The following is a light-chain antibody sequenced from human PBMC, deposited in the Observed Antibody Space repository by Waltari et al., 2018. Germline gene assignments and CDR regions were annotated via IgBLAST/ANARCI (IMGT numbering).Light chain of an antibody. CDR1: KSVGST. CDR2: GAP. Sequence: IVSPQPPGLSFLPPGETALLSCTTSKSVGSTLTWYQQKPGQAPRLLIYGAPTRATAIPDRFSGSGSGTDFTLTISRLEPEDFAVYYCQKYGTLPATFGQGTKVEIK. CDR3: QKYGTLPAT. J-gene: IGKJ1*01. V-gene: IGKV3-20*01.